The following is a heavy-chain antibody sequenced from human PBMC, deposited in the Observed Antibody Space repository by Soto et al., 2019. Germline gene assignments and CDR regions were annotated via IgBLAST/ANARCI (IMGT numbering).Heavy chain of an antibody. J-gene: IGHJ4*02. CDR2: INPNSGGT. V-gene: IGHV1-2*02. CDR3: TRASVVVGGSKNFHPNHY. Sequence: QVQLVQSGAEVKKPGASVKVSCKASGYSFTDYYMHWVRQAPGQGLEWMGWINPNSGGTDYAQKYQGRITMTRDTSISTAYMELSGLTPDDTAVFYCTRASVVVGGSKNFHPNHYWGQGTLVTVSS. D-gene: IGHD3-22*01. CDR1: GYSFTDYY.